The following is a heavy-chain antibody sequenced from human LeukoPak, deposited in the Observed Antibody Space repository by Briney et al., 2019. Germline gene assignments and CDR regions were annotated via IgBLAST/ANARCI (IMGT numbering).Heavy chain of an antibody. CDR1: GFTFSNYA. CDR2: ISDAGAHT. V-gene: IGHV3-74*01. Sequence: PGGSLRLSCAASGFTFSNYAMNWVRQAPGKGLVWVSRISDAGAHTFYADSVKGRFAMSRDNAKNTLYLQMNSLRAEDTAVYYCARVTGGYNLVDYWGQGTLVTVSS. D-gene: IGHD5-24*01. CDR3: ARVTGGYNLVDY. J-gene: IGHJ4*02.